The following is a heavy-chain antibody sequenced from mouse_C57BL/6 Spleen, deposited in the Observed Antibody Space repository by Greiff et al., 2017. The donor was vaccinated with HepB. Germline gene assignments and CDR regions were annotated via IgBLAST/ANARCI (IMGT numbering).Heavy chain of an antibody. Sequence: VQLQQPGAELVRPGSSVKLSCKASGYTFTSYWMDWVKQRPGQGLEWIGNIYPSDSETHYNQKFKDKATLTVDKSSSTAYMQLSSLTSEDSAVYYCARGNGNYRYAMDYWGQGTSVTVSS. CDR2: IYPSDSET. CDR1: GYTFTSYW. D-gene: IGHD2-1*01. V-gene: IGHV1-61*01. CDR3: ARGNGNYRYAMDY. J-gene: IGHJ4*01.